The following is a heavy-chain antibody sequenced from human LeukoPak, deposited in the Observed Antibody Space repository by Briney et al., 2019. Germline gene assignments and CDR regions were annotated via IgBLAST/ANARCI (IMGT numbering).Heavy chain of an antibody. Sequence: TLSLTCTVSGGSISSYYWSWIRQPPGKALEWLARIDWDDDKYYSTSLKTGLTISKDTSKNQVVLTMTNMDPEDTATYYCVRGPGYSYGNWFDPWGQGTLVTVSS. CDR3: VRGPGYSYGNWFDP. V-gene: IGHV2-70*11. D-gene: IGHD5-18*01. CDR1: GGSISSYY. CDR2: IDWDDDK. J-gene: IGHJ5*02.